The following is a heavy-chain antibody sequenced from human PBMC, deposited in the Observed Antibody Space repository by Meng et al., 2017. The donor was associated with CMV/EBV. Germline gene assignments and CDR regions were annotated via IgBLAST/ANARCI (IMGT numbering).Heavy chain of an antibody. CDR3: ARYSAGYCSGGSCNWFDP. CDR2: IKQDGSEK. J-gene: IGHJ5*02. CDR1: GFTFSSYW. D-gene: IGHD2-15*01. V-gene: IGHV3-7*01. Sequence: GESLKISCAASGFTFSSYWMSWVRQAPGKGLEWVANIKQDGSEKYYVDSVKGRFTTSRDNAKNSLYLQMNSLRAEDTAVYYCARYSAGYCSGGSCNWFDPWGQGTLVTVSS.